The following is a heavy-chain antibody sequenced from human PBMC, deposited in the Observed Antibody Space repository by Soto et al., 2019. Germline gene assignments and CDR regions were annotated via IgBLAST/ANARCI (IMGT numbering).Heavy chain of an antibody. V-gene: IGHV4-39*02. Sequence: SETLSLTCSVSGGSINYNSYHFFCIRQPPGQGLEWIGSIFYTGTTFYNPSLESRVTMSVDTSKNSFSLHLTSVTAADTAVYFCARLVVVAPVANVWGQGTLVTVSS. CDR1: GGSINYNSYH. D-gene: IGHD2-2*01. CDR2: IFYTGTT. J-gene: IGHJ4*02. CDR3: ARLVVVAPVANV.